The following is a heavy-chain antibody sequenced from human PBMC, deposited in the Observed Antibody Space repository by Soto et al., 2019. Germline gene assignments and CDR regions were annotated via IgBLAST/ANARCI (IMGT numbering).Heavy chain of an antibody. CDR3: ARAYVAEVPYYFDY. D-gene: IGHD3-16*01. CDR2: LYYSGSS. CDR1: CGSISSDGYY. Sequence: VQLQESGPGLVKPSQTLSLTCTVSCGSISSDGYYWSWIRQHPGKGLEWIGYLYYSGSSYYNPSLESRGTIAVDTSKNQISLKLSSVTAADRAVYYCARAYVAEVPYYFDYWGQGTLITVS. J-gene: IGHJ4*02. V-gene: IGHV4-31*03.